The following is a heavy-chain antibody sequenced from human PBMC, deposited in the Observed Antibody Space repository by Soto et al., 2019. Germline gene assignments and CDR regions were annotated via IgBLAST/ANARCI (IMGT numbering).Heavy chain of an antibody. CDR3: AKEMGDYYDSSGSWFDP. CDR1: GFTFSSYV. D-gene: IGHD3-22*01. Sequence: GGSLRLSCAASGFTFSSYVMSWVRQAPGKGLEWVSAVSGSGGNTYYADSVKGRFTISRDNSKNTLFLQMNSLRAEDTALYFCAKEMGDYYDSSGSWFDPWGQGTLVTVSS. V-gene: IGHV3-23*01. CDR2: VSGSGGNT. J-gene: IGHJ5*02.